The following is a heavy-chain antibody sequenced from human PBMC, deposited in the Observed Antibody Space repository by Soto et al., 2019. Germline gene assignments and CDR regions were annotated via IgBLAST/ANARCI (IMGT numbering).Heavy chain of an antibody. J-gene: IGHJ3*02. CDR1: GYTLTELS. CDR2: FDPEDGET. V-gene: IGHV1-24*01. Sequence: ASVKVSCKVSGYTLTELSMHWVRQAPGKGLEWMGGFDPEDGETIYAQKFQGRVTMTEDTSTDTAYMELSSLRSEDTAVYYCATGRYYDILTGYSDAFDIWGQGTMVTV. CDR3: ATGRYYDILTGYSDAFDI. D-gene: IGHD3-9*01.